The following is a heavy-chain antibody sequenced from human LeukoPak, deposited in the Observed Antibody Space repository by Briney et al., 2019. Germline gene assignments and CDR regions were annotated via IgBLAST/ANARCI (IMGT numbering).Heavy chain of an antibody. CDR1: GYTFTSYW. CDR3: ARRLSTVPAAYFDY. D-gene: IGHD2-2*01. Sequence: GESLKISCKCSGYTFTSYWIGWVRQMPGKGLEWMGIIYPGESDTRYSPSFQGQVTISADYSISTAYLQWSSLNASDTAMYYCARRLSTVPAAYFDYWGQGTLVTVSS. CDR2: IYPGESDT. V-gene: IGHV5-51*01. J-gene: IGHJ4*02.